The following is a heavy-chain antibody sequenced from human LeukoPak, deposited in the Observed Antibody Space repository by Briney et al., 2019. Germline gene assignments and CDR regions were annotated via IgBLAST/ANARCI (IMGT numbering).Heavy chain of an antibody. J-gene: IGHJ4*02. CDR3: ARGPLGRLRYFDWLLSDDY. Sequence: ASVKVSCKASGYTFTSYGISWVRQAPGQGLEWTGWISAHNGNTNYAQKLQGRVTMTTDTSTSTAYMELRSLRSDDTAVYYCARGPLGRLRYFDWLLSDDYWGQGTLVTVSS. CDR1: GYTFTSYG. V-gene: IGHV1-18*01. D-gene: IGHD3-9*01. CDR2: ISAHNGNT.